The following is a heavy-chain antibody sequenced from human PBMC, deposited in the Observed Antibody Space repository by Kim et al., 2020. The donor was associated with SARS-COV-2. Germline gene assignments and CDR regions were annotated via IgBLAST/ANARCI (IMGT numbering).Heavy chain of an antibody. CDR3: ARSDRGVYLGDAFDI. V-gene: IGHV4-59*01. J-gene: IGHJ3*02. Sequence: PSLKSRVTISVDTSKNQFSLKLSSVTAADTAVYYCARSDRGVYLGDAFDIWGQGTMVTVSS. D-gene: IGHD3-10*01.